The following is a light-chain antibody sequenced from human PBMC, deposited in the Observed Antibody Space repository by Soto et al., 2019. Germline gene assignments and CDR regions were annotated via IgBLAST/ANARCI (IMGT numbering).Light chain of an antibody. CDR3: LKDYNYPLT. Sequence: AIQMTQTPSSLPASVGDRVTITCRASQGIRNDLGWYQQKPGKAPKLLIYAVSNLQDGVPSRFSGSGSDTDFTLTISNLQPEDFATYYCLKDYNYPLTFGGGTKVEF. CDR1: QGIRND. CDR2: AVS. V-gene: IGKV1-6*01. J-gene: IGKJ4*01.